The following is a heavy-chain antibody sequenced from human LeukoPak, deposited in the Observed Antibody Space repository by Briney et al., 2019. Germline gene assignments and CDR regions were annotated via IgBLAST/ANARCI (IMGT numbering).Heavy chain of an antibody. CDR3: ARARYCSGGSCYAEY. V-gene: IGHV5-51*01. CDR2: IDPGDSET. CDR1: GYSFTNFW. D-gene: IGHD2-15*01. J-gene: IGHJ4*02. Sequence: GESLKISCKGSGYSFTNFWIAWVRQKPGKGLEWMGIIDPGDSETRNSQSFQGQVTISADKSISTAYLQWSSLKASDTAMYYCARARYCSGGSCYAEYWGQGTLVTVSS.